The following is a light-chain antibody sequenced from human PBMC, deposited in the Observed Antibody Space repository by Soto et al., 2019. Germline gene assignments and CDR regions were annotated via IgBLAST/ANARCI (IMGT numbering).Light chain of an antibody. J-gene: IGLJ3*02. V-gene: IGLV2-14*01. CDR2: DVT. CDR3: SSYRSSTTGV. Sequence: QSALTQPASVSGSPGQSITISCTGTSSDVGDNNYVSWYQQHPGKAPKLIIYDVTNRPSGVSNRFSGSKSGNTASLTISGLQAEDEADYYCSSYRSSTTGVFGGGTQLTVL. CDR1: SSDVGDNNY.